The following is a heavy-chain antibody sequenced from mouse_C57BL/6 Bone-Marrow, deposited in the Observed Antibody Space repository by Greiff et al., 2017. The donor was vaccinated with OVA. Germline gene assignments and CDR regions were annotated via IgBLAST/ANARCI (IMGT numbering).Heavy chain of an antibody. D-gene: IGHD2-3*01. V-gene: IGHV1-82*01. Sequence: VQLQQSGPELVKPGASVKISCKASGYAFSSSWMNWVKQRPGKGLEWIGRIYPGDGDPNYNGKFKGQATLTADKSSSTAYMQLSSLTSEDSAVYFCARHEDGYYASYFDYWGQGTTLTVSS. CDR1: GYAFSSSW. J-gene: IGHJ2*01. CDR3: ARHEDGYYASYFDY. CDR2: IYPGDGDP.